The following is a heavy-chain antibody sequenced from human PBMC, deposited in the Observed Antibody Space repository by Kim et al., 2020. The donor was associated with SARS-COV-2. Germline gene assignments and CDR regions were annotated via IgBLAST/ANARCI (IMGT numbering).Heavy chain of an antibody. Sequence: GGSLRLSCAASGFTVRNYCMHWIRQAPGKGLEWVRVIWYDGSKKYYVDSVKGRSTVSRENSKNTLYLQMNRLRVEDAAVYYAATVKGAGSSRWYSDYCG. J-gene: IGHJ4*01. CDR3: ATVKGAGSSRWYSDY. CDR2: IWYDGSKK. V-gene: IGHV3-33*03. CDR1: GFTVRNYC. D-gene: IGHD6-13*01.